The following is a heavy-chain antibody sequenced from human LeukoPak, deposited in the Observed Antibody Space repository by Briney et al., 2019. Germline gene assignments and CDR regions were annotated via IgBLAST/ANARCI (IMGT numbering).Heavy chain of an antibody. V-gene: IGHV1-8*02. J-gene: IGHJ6*02. CDR2: MNPNSGNT. CDR3: ARAEGYSSSWYPLLYYYYGMDV. CDR1: RYPFTSYG. Sequence: ASVKVSCKASRYPFTSYGISWVRQAPGQGLEWMGWMNPNSGNTGYAQKFQGRVTMTRNTSISTAYMELSSLRSEDTAVYYCARAEGYSSSWYPLLYYYYGMDVWGQGTTVTVSS. D-gene: IGHD6-13*01.